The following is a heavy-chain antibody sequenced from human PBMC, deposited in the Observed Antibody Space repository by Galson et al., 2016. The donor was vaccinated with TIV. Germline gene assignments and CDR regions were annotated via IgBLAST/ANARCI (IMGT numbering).Heavy chain of an antibody. CDR3: VETNIYLDAVVADGAFDI. Sequence: SLRLSCAASGFSFDEYAMHWVRQAPGKGLEWVAGITRNSGNIGYADSVKGRITISRDNAKKSLYLQMNSLRTEDTALYYCVETNIYLDAVVADGAFDIWGQGTMVAVS. J-gene: IGHJ3*02. CDR1: GFSFDEYA. D-gene: IGHD3-22*01. CDR2: ITRNSGNI. V-gene: IGHV3-9*01.